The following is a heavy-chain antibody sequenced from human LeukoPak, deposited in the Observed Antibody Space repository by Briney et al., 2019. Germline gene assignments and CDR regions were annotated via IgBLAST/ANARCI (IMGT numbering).Heavy chain of an antibody. Sequence: AGGSLRLSCAASGFTFSSYAMSWVRQAPGKGLEWVSAISGSGGSTYYADSVKGRFTIFRDNSKNTLYLQMNSLRAEDTAVYYCAKYITMIVVVITGAFDYWGQGTLVTVSS. J-gene: IGHJ4*02. CDR1: GFTFSSYA. V-gene: IGHV3-23*01. D-gene: IGHD3-22*01. CDR2: ISGSGGST. CDR3: AKYITMIVVVITGAFDY.